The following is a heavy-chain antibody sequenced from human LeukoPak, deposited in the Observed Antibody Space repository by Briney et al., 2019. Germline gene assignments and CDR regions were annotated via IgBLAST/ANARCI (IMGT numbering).Heavy chain of an antibody. CDR2: IKEDGSEK. CDR3: ARARYSDF. CDR1: GFTFSNYW. Sequence: PGVSLRLSCVASGFTFSNYWMTWVRQAPGKGLEWVANIKEDGSEKNYADSVKGRFTISRDNAKNSLYLQMNSLRGEDTVVYYCARARYSDFWGQGTLVTVSS. J-gene: IGHJ4*02. V-gene: IGHV3-7*01.